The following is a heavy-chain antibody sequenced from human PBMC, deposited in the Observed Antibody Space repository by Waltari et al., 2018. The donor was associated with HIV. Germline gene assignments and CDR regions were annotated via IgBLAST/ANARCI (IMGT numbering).Heavy chain of an antibody. J-gene: IGHJ4*02. CDR3: AKDRGGITYYFDY. CDR2: ISYDGTNK. D-gene: IGHD6-13*01. CDR1: GFTFSTYG. V-gene: IGHV3-30*18. Sequence: QVQLVESGGGVVQPGRSLRLSCAASGFTFSTYGMHWVRPAPGKGLEWVAVISYDGTNKYYADSVKGRFTISRDNSKNTLYLQMNSLRPEDTAVYYCAKDRGGITYYFDYWGQGTLVAVSS.